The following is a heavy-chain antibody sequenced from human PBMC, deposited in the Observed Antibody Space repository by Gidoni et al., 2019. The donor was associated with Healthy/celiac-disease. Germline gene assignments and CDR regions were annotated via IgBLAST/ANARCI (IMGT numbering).Heavy chain of an antibody. D-gene: IGHD4-17*01. J-gene: IGHJ4*02. Sequence: QVQLQESGPGLVTPSETLSLTCTVSGGSVSSGSYYWSWIRQPPGKGLEWIGYIYYSGSTNYNPSLKSRVTISVDTSKNQFSLKLSSVTAADTAVYYCARGSRGRGDYGDYWVDYWGQGTLVTVSS. CDR2: IYYSGST. CDR3: ARGSRGRGDYGDYWVDY. V-gene: IGHV4-61*01. CDR1: GGSVSSGSYY.